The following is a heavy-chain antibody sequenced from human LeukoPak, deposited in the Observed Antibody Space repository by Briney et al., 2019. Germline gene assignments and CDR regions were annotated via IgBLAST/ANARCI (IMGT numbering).Heavy chain of an antibody. CDR3: ARDNGYSYDYSYYYYGMDV. CDR1: GFTFSTYA. Sequence: GGSLRLSCAASGFTFSTYAMHWVRQAPGKGLEWVAVISYDGSNKYYADSVKGRFTISRDNSKNTLYLQMSSLRGEDTAVYYCARDNGYSYDYSYYYYGMDVWGQGTTVTVSS. CDR2: ISYDGSNK. D-gene: IGHD5-18*01. J-gene: IGHJ6*02. V-gene: IGHV3-30-3*01.